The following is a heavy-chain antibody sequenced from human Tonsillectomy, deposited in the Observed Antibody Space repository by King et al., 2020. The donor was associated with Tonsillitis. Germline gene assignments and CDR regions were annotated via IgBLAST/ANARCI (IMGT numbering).Heavy chain of an antibody. Sequence: VQLQESGPGLVKPSETLSLTCTVSGGSISSYYWSWIRQPPGKGLEWIGYIYYSGSTNYNPSLKSRVTISVDTSKNQFSLKLSSVTAADTAVYYCARQGWVDYYGSGRRVGYYYYMDVWGKGTTVTVSS. CDR3: ARQGWVDYYGSGRRVGYYYYMDV. V-gene: IGHV4-59*08. CDR1: GGSISSYY. CDR2: IYYSGST. J-gene: IGHJ6*03. D-gene: IGHD3-10*01.